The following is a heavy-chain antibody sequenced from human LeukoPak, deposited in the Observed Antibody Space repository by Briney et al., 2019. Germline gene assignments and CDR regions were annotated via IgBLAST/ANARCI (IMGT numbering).Heavy chain of an antibody. CDR1: GFSLSTSGVG. V-gene: IGHV2-5*02. Sequence: SGPTLVKPTQTLTLTCTFSGFSLSTSGVGVGWIRQAPGKALEWLALIYWDDDKRYSPSLKSRLTITKDTSKNQVVLTMTNMDPVDTATYYCAHLTLLDSSGWYEFDYWGQGTLVNVSS. CDR2: IYWDDDK. J-gene: IGHJ4*02. D-gene: IGHD6-19*01. CDR3: AHLTLLDSSGWYEFDY.